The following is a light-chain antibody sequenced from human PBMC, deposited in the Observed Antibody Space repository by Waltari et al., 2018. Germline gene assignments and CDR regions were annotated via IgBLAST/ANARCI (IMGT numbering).Light chain of an antibody. V-gene: IGKV1-39*01. J-gene: IGKJ1*01. CDR3: QQSYYAPWT. CDR1: QSITSS. CDR2: TVS. Sequence: DIQMTQSPSSLSASVGDRVTITCRASQSITSSLNWYQQKPGKDPKILIHTVSSLQSGVPSRFSGSGSGTDFTLTISSLQPEDFATYSCQQSYYAPWTFGQGTKVEIK.